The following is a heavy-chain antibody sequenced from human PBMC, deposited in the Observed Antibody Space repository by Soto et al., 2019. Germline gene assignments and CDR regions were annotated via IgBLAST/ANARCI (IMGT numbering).Heavy chain of an antibody. CDR1: GGSMSTYY. CDR2: IYYSGYT. Sequence: PSETLSLTCTVSGGSMSTYYWYWLRQPPGQGLECIGYIYYSGYTNYSPSLKSRVTISIDTSKNHFSLKLSSVTAADTAVYYCARGDHFDSSGPFDSWGQGTLVTVSS. J-gene: IGHJ5*01. D-gene: IGHD3-22*01. V-gene: IGHV4-59*01. CDR3: ARGDHFDSSGPFDS.